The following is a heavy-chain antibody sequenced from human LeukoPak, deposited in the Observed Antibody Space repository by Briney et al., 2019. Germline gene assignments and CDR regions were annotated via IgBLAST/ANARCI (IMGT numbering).Heavy chain of an antibody. CDR1: GGTFSSYA. J-gene: IGHJ5*02. CDR2: IIPIFGTA. D-gene: IGHD4-11*01. Sequence: WASVKVSCKASGGTFSSYAISWVRQDPGQGLEWMGGIIPIFGTANYAQKFQGRVTITADESTSTAYMELSSLRSEDTAVYYCARGHDYSTSYNWFDPWGQGTLVTVSS. V-gene: IGHV1-69*13. CDR3: ARGHDYSTSYNWFDP.